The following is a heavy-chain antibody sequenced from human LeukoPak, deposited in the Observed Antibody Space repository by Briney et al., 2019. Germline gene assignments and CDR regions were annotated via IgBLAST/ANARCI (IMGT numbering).Heavy chain of an antibody. CDR3: ARQQRITIFGVANWFDP. V-gene: IGHV4-59*01. Sequence: SETLSLTCTVSGGSISSYYWGWIRQPPGKGLEWIGYIYYSGSTNYNPSLKSRVTISVDTSKNQFSLKLSSVTAADTAVYYCARQQRITIFGVANWFDPWGQGTLVTVSS. J-gene: IGHJ5*02. CDR1: GGSISSYY. CDR2: IYYSGST. D-gene: IGHD3-3*01.